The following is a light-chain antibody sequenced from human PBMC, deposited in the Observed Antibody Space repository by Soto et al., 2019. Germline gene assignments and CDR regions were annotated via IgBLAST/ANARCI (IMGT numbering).Light chain of an antibody. CDR3: QQYRSSPRT. Sequence: EFVLPQYPGTLSLSPWKTATLSCRASQSISSSYLASYQQRPGQAPRLPIYGASSRATGIPDSFSGSGSGTEFTLTISRVEPEEFAVYYCQQYRSSPRTFGQRPKLDIK. J-gene: IGKJ2*01. V-gene: IGKV3-20*01. CDR2: GAS. CDR1: QSISSSY.